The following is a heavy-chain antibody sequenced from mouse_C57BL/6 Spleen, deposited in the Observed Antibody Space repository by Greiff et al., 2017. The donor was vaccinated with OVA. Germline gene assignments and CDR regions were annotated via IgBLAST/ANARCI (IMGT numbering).Heavy chain of an antibody. J-gene: IGHJ2*01. Sequence: VQLVESGPELVKPGASVKISCKASGYAFSSSWMNWVKQRPGKGLEWIGRIYPGDGDTNYNGKFKGKATLTADKSSSTAYMQLSSLTSEDSAVYFCARGQVTGYFDYWGQGTTLAVSS. D-gene: IGHD2-2*01. CDR1: GYAFSSSW. CDR3: ARGQVTGYFDY. V-gene: IGHV1-82*01. CDR2: IYPGDGDT.